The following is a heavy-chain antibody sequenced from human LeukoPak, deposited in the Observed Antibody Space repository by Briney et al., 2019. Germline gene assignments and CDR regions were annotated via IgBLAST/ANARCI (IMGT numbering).Heavy chain of an antibody. CDR2: ISYDGSNK. V-gene: IGHV3-30*18. CDR3: ANNFDY. CDR1: GFTFSSYG. Sequence: GGSLRLSCAASGFTFSSYGMHWVRQAPGKGLEWVAVISYDGSNKYYADSVKGRFIISRDNSKNTLYLQMNSLRVEDTAVYYCANNFDYWGQGTLVTVSS. J-gene: IGHJ4*02.